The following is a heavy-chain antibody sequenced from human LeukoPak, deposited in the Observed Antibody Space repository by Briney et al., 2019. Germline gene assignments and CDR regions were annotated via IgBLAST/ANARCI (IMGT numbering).Heavy chain of an antibody. CDR2: IKQDGSEK. CDR1: GFPFSSYW. Sequence: GGSLRLSCAASGFPFSSYWMSWVRQAPGKGLEWVANIKQDGSEKYYVDSVKGRFTISRDNAKNSLYLQMNSLRAEDTAVYYCARMGAIVGLWAYQYYFDYWGQGTLVTVSS. CDR3: ARMGAIVGLWAYQYYFDY. D-gene: IGHD2-15*01. V-gene: IGHV3-7*01. J-gene: IGHJ4*02.